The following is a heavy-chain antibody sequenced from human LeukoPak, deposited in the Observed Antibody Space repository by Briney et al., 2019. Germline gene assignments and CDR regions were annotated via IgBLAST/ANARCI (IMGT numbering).Heavy chain of an antibody. Sequence: GGSLRLSCAASGFTFRNYVIHWVRQAPGKGLEWVAVTSSDLNVKLYADSVKGRFTISRDNSRSTLYLQMNSLRAEDTAVYYCAKEATTPTYYYYGMDVWGQGTTVTVSS. CDR2: TSSDLNVK. D-gene: IGHD5-12*01. CDR3: AKEATTPTYYYYGMDV. V-gene: IGHV3-30*18. J-gene: IGHJ6*02. CDR1: GFTFRNYV.